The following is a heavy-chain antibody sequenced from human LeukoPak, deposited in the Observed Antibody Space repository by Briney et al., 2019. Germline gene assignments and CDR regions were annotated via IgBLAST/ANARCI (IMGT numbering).Heavy chain of an antibody. CDR1: GFTFSSYG. CDR2: ISGSGGST. J-gene: IGHJ3*01. Sequence: GGSLRLSCAASGFTFSSYGMSGVRQAPGKGLEWVSAISGSGGSTYYADSVKGRFTISRDNSKNTLYLEMNSLRAEDTAVYYCARMFEWELLFHDAFDLWGQGTMVTVSS. CDR3: ARMFEWELLFHDAFDL. V-gene: IGHV3-23*01. D-gene: IGHD4-23*01.